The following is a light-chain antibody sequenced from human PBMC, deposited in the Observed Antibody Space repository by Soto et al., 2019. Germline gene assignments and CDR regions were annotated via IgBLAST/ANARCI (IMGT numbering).Light chain of an antibody. CDR2: GAS. CDR3: HQYGNSPPWT. Sequence: EIVLTQSPGTLSLSLGERATHSCRATQSISSNYLAWFQQKPGQAPRLLIYGASIRATGIPDRFSGTGSGADFTLTISRLEPEDFAVYYCHQYGNSPPWTFGQGTKVEIK. V-gene: IGKV3-20*01. J-gene: IGKJ1*01. CDR1: QSISSNY.